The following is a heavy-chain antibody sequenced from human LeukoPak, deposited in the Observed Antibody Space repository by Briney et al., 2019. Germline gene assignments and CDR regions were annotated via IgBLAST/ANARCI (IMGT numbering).Heavy chain of an antibody. CDR2: IYHSGST. CDR1: GGSISSYY. V-gene: IGHV4-59*12. J-gene: IGHJ4*02. CDR3: ARDRRGPLDY. Sequence: SETLSLTCTVSGGSISSYYWSWIRQPAGKGLEWIGYIYHSGSTYYNPSLKSRVTISVDRSKNQFSLKLSSVTAADTAVYYCARDRRGPLDYWGQGTLVTVSS.